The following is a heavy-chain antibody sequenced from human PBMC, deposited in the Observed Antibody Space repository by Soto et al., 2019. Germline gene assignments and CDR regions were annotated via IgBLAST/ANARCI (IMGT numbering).Heavy chain of an antibody. CDR2: IIPIFGTA. CDR3: ARAYDFWSGSYGYGMDV. CDR1: GGTFSSYA. J-gene: IGHJ6*02. D-gene: IGHD3-3*01. V-gene: IGHV1-69*01. Sequence: QVQLVQSGAEVKKPGSSVKVSCKASGGTFSSYAISWVRQAPGQGLEWMGGIIPIFGTANYAQKFQGRVTITADESTSTAYMELSSLRSEDTAVYYCARAYDFWSGSYGYGMDVWDQGTTVTVSS.